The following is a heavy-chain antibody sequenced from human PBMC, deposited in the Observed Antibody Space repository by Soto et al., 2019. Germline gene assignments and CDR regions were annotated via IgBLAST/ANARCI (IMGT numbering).Heavy chain of an antibody. CDR3: ARALGYCRSGTCYREGFDP. CDR2: VRGDNGHT. CDR1: GYTFTTHG. J-gene: IGHJ5*02. D-gene: IGHD2-15*01. Sequence: QVQLVQSGAEVKKPGASVKVSCKASGYTFTTHGISWVRQVPGQGLEWMGWVRGDNGHTNYAQSLQGRVTMTTDTSTNTAYMAPRSLRSDDTAVYYCARALGYCRSGTCYREGFDPWGQGTLVTVSS. V-gene: IGHV1-18*01.